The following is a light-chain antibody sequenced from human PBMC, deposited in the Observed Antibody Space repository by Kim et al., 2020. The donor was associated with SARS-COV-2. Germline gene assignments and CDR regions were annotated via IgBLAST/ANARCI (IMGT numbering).Light chain of an antibody. J-gene: IGKJ1*01. CDR2: PAS. V-gene: IGKV1-6*02. CDR3: LQDYNIPWT. Sequence: ASVGDRVTITCRASQDVRNDLGGYQQKPGRAPKLLIYPASNLQSGVPSRFSGSGSGTDFTLTISRLQPEDFATYYCLQDYNIPWTFGQGTKVDIK. CDR1: QDVRND.